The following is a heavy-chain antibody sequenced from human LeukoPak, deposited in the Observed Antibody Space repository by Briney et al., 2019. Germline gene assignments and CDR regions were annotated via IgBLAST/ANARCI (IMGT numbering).Heavy chain of an antibody. V-gene: IGHV1-24*01. CDR2: FDPEDGET. J-gene: IGHJ4*02. CDR3: ATRYYDYVWGSYRPGGFDY. Sequence: ASVKVSCKVSGYTLTELSMHWVRQAPGKGREGMGGFDPEDGETIYAQKFQGRVTMTEDTSTDTAYMELSSLRSEDTAVYYCATRYYDYVWGSYRPGGFDYWGQGTLVTVSS. D-gene: IGHD3-16*02. CDR1: GYTLTELS.